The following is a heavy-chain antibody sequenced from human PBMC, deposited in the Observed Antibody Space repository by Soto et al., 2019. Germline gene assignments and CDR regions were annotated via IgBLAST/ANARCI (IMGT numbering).Heavy chain of an antibody. CDR2: ISAYNGNT. Sequence: ASVKVSCKASGYTFTSYGISWVRQAPGQGLEWMGWISAYNGNTNYAQKLQGRVTMTTDTSTSTAYMELRSLRSDDTAVYYCATITPLNCSSTSCINQNTQGRRLGYYYYMDVWGKGTTVTVSS. CDR1: GYTFTSYG. J-gene: IGHJ6*03. V-gene: IGHV1-18*01. D-gene: IGHD2-2*01. CDR3: ATITPLNCSSTSCINQNTQGRRLGYYYYMDV.